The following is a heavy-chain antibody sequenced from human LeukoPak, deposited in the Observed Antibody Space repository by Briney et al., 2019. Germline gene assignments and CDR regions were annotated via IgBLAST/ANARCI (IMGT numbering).Heavy chain of an antibody. D-gene: IGHD7-27*01. CDR2: IKQDGSQK. J-gene: IGHJ4*02. Sequence: GGSLRLSCTASGFTLSSSWMSWVRQPPGRGLEWVASIKQDGSQKYYVDSVKGRFTISRDNAKNSLYLQMNSLRAEDTAVYYCARDNWGFDYWGQGTLVTVSS. CDR3: ARDNWGFDY. V-gene: IGHV3-7*01. CDR1: GFTLSSSW.